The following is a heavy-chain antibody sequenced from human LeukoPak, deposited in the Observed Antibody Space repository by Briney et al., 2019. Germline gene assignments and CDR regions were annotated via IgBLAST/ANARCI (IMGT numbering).Heavy chain of an antibody. CDR3: ARDFWSGYSGEYYYYGMDV. J-gene: IGHJ6*02. Sequence: SETLSLTCAVYGGSFSGYYWSWIRQPPGKGLEWIGEINHSGSTNYNPSLKSRVTISVDTSKNQFSLKLSSVTAADTAVYYCARDFWSGYSGEYYYYGMDVWGQGTTVTVSS. CDR2: INHSGST. CDR1: GGSFSGYY. V-gene: IGHV4-34*01. D-gene: IGHD3-3*01.